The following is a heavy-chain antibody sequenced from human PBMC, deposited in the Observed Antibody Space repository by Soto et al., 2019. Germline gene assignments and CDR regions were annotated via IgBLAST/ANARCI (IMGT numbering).Heavy chain of an antibody. CDR3: ARDNSYFDY. J-gene: IGHJ4*02. V-gene: IGHV1-18*01. CDR2: ISAYNANA. Sequence: QIQLLQSGAEVKKPGASVKVTCKASGYTFRNFGISWVRQAPGQGLEWMGWISAYNANANYAQKFQGRLTMTADTSTSTAYLELRSLRSVDTAVYYCARDNSYFDYWGQGTLVTVSS. CDR1: GYTFRNFG.